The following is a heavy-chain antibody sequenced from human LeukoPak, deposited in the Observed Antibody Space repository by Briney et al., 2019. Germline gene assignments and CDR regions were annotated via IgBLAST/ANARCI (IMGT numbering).Heavy chain of an antibody. Sequence: PSETLSLTCTVSGGSISSGDYYWSWIRQPPGKGLEWIGYIYYSGSTYYNPSLKSRVTISVDTSKYQFSLKLSSVTAADTAVYYCAREGLSVNFDYWGQGTLVTVSS. J-gene: IGHJ4*02. V-gene: IGHV4-30-4*01. CDR1: GGSISSGDYY. CDR3: AREGLSVNFDY. D-gene: IGHD4-23*01. CDR2: IYYSGST.